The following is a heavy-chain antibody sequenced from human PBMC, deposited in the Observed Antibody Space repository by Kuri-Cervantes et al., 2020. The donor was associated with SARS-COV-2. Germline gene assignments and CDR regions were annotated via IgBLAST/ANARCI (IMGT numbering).Heavy chain of an antibody. CDR2: IKHSGST. Sequence: SETLSLTCAVYGGSFSGYYWSWIRQPPGKGLEWSGEIKHSGSTNYNPSLKSRVTISVDTSKNQISLKLSSVTAADTAVYYCARVCRAGYSQPDYWGQGTLVTVSS. D-gene: IGHD2-15*01. J-gene: IGHJ4*02. CDR1: GGSFSGYY. V-gene: IGHV4-34*01. CDR3: ARVCRAGYSQPDY.